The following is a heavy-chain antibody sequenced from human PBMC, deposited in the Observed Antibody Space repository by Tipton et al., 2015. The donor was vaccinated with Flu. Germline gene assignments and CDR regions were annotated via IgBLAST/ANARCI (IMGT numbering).Heavy chain of an antibody. V-gene: IGHV4-39*02. CDR3: ARDSMRLNAFDI. J-gene: IGHJ3*02. CDR1: SGSIRSTNYF. CDR2: IYPSGTT. Sequence: TLSLTCTISSGSIRSTNYFCAWIRQPPGKRLELIGSIYPSGTTYYNPSLKSRVTISVDTSKSQFSLRLSSVTAADTAVYYCARDSMRLNAFDIWGQGTMVTVSS.